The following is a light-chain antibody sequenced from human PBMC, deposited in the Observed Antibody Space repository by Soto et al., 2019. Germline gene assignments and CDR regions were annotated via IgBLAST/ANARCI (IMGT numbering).Light chain of an antibody. CDR3: SSWDDSLNGYV. CDR2: SNS. J-gene: IGLJ1*01. CDR1: SSDIGAYDY. V-gene: IGLV2-14*03. Sequence: QSVLTQPASLSGSPGQSITISCTGTSSDIGAYDYVSWFQQHPGKAPKLVIYSNSHRPSGVPDRFSGSKSDTSASLAISGLQSEDEADYFCSSWDDSLNGYVFGTGTKVTVL.